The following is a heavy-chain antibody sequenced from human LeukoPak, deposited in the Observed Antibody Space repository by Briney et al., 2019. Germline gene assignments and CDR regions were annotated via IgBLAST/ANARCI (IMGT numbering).Heavy chain of an antibody. CDR2: ISDSGGST. CDR3: AKGGMVRADYDAFDI. J-gene: IGHJ3*02. Sequence: GGSLRLSCAASGFTFSSYAMSWVRQAPGKGLEWVSSISDSGGSTYYADSVKGRFTISRDNSKNTLYLQMNSLRAADTAVYYCAKGGMVRADYDAFDIWGQGTMVTVSS. CDR1: GFTFSSYA. D-gene: IGHD3-10*01. V-gene: IGHV3-23*01.